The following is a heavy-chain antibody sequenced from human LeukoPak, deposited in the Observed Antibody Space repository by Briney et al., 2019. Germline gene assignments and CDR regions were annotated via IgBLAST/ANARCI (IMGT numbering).Heavy chain of an antibody. CDR1: GGSISSGDYY. Sequence: SETLSLTCTVSGGSISSGDYYWSWIRQPPGKGLERIGYIYYSGSTYYNPSLKSRVTISVDTSKNQFSLKLSSVTAADTAVYYCARGGYSEDLDYWGQGTLVTVSS. CDR2: IYYSGST. D-gene: IGHD3-3*01. J-gene: IGHJ4*02. CDR3: ARGGYSEDLDY. V-gene: IGHV4-30-4*01.